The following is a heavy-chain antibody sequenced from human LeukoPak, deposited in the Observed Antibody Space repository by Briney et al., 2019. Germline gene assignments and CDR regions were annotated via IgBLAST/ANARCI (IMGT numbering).Heavy chain of an antibody. CDR1: GGSVSSSTYY. J-gene: IGHJ4*02. V-gene: IGHV4-39*07. D-gene: IGHD5-12*01. CDR3: ARGRGLRSPSFDY. Sequence: SETLSLTCTVSGGSVSSSTYYWGWIRQPPGKGLVWIGSIFYSGRTYYNPSLKSRVTISLDTSKNQFSLKLTSVAAADTAVYYCARGRGLRSPSFDYWGQGTLVTVSS. CDR2: IFYSGRT.